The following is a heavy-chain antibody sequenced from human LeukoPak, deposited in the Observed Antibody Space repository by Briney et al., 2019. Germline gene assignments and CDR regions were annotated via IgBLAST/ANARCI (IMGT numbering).Heavy chain of an antibody. CDR3: ARSRSGTYLLAY. CDR1: GYTFTSNS. J-gene: IGHJ4*02. Sequence: ASVKVSCNASGYTFTSNSIHWVRQAPGQGLKWLGIINPSGGSTTYAQKFQGRVTMTRDTSTSTVYMELSSLRSEDTAVYYCARSRSGTYLLAYWGQGTLVTVSS. D-gene: IGHD1-26*01. V-gene: IGHV1-46*01. CDR2: INPSGGST.